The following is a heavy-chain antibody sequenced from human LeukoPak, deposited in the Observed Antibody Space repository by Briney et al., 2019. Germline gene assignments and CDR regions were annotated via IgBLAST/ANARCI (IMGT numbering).Heavy chain of an antibody. CDR1: GYSFVGYG. CDR3: AKASRWELLRGGFDY. Sequence: SCKASGYSFVGYGMHWVRQAPGKGLEWVAVISYDGSNKYYADSVKGRFTISRDNSKNTLYLQMNSLRAEDTAVYYCAKASRWELLRGGFDYWGQGTLVTVSS. D-gene: IGHD1-26*01. J-gene: IGHJ4*02. CDR2: ISYDGSNK. V-gene: IGHV3-30*18.